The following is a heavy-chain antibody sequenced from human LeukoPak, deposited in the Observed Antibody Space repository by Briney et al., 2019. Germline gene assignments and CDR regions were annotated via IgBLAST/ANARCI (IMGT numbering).Heavy chain of an antibody. J-gene: IGHJ4*02. CDR1: GGSISSSTFY. V-gene: IGHV4-39*02. CDR2: LYYSGST. Sequence: SETLSLTCTVSGGSISSSTFYWGWIRQPPGKGLEWIGGLYYSGSTYYNPSLKSRVTISVDTSKNQFSLKLSSVTAADTAVYYCARDPPGFSSSFDYWGQGTLVTVSS. CDR3: ARDPPGFSSSFDY. D-gene: IGHD6-6*01.